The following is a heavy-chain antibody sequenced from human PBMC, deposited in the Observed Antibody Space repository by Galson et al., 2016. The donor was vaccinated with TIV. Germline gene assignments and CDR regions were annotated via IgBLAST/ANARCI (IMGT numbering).Heavy chain of an antibody. CDR2: IYTSGAT. CDR3: AGDWGYGDHDIPGFDP. Sequence: TLSLTCSVSGDSISSGSFYWTWIRQPAGKGLEWIGRIYTSGATSYNPSLGGRVPISRDTSTNQFFLTLHSVTAADTAMYSCAGDWGYGDHDIPGFDPWGQGTRVIVSS. V-gene: IGHV4-61*02. J-gene: IGHJ5*02. CDR1: GDSISSGSFY. D-gene: IGHD2-15*01.